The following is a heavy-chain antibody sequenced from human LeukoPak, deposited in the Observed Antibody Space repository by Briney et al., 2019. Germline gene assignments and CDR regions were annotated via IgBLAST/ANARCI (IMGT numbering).Heavy chain of an antibody. CDR1: GYTFTSYD. CDR2: MNPNGGNT. J-gene: IGHJ6*02. CDR3: ARFQAADDYGDYGAYYYYGMDV. D-gene: IGHD4-17*01. Sequence: ASVKVSCKASGYTFTSYDTNWVRQATGQGLEWMGWMNPNGGNTGYAQKFQGRVTMTRNTSISTAYMELSSLRSEDTAVYYCARFQAADDYGDYGAYYYYGMDVWGQGTTVTVSS. V-gene: IGHV1-8*01.